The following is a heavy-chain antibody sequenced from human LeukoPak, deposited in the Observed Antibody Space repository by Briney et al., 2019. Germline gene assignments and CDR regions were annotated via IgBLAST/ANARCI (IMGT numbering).Heavy chain of an antibody. CDR1: GGSISSYY. D-gene: IGHD1-1*01. V-gene: IGHV4-59*01. CDR2: IYYSGST. CDR3: ARGWGSLDWFDP. Sequence: PSETLSLTCTVSGGSISSYYWSWIRQPPGKGLEWIGYIYYSGSTNYNPSLKSRVTISVDTSKKQFSLKLSSVTAADTAVYYCARGWGSLDWFDPWGQGTLVTVSP. J-gene: IGHJ5*02.